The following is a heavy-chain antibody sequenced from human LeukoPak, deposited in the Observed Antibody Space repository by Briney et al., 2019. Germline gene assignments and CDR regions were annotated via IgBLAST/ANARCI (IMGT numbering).Heavy chain of an antibody. CDR1: GFTFDDYA. Sequence: SLRLSCAASGFTFDDYAMHWVRQAPGKGLEWVSGISWNSGSIGYADSVKGRFTISRDNAKNSLYLQMNSLRAEDTALYYCAKDDYYDSSGYSNWGQGTLVTVSS. V-gene: IGHV3-9*01. CDR2: ISWNSGSI. CDR3: AKDDYYDSSGYSN. J-gene: IGHJ4*02. D-gene: IGHD3-22*01.